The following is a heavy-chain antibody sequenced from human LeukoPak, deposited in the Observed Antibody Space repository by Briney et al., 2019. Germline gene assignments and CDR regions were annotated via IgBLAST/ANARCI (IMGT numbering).Heavy chain of an antibody. D-gene: IGHD3-3*01. J-gene: IGHJ5*02. CDR1: GFTFSSYS. CDR2: ISSSSSYI. Sequence: AGGSLRLSCAASGFTFSSYSMNWVRQAPGKGLEWVSSISSSSSYIYYADSVKGRFTISRDNAKNSLYLQMNSLRAEDTAVYYCARGFVEWLNDWFDPWGQGTLVTVSS. V-gene: IGHV3-21*01. CDR3: ARGFVEWLNDWFDP.